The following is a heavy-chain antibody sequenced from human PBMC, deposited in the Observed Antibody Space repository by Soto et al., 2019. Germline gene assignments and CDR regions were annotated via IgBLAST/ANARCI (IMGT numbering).Heavy chain of an antibody. CDR3: ARGRTVRTAANYVDY. J-gene: IGHJ4*02. D-gene: IGHD2-2*01. Sequence: SETLSLTCAAYGGSFSGDYWSWILQPPGKGLEWIGEINHSGSTNYNPSLKSRVTISVDTSKNQFSLKLSSVTAADTAVYYCARGRTVRTAANYVDYWGQRTLVTVSS. V-gene: IGHV4-34*01. CDR2: INHSGST. CDR1: GGSFSGDY.